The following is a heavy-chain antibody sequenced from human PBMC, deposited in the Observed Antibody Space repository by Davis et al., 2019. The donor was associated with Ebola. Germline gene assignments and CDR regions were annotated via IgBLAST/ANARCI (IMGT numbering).Heavy chain of an antibody. J-gene: IGHJ6*03. CDR3: AKTFYPDLAAAGDYYYYYYMDV. V-gene: IGHV3-23*01. CDR2: ISGSGGST. Sequence: PGGSLRLSCAASGFTFSSYAMSWVRQAPGKGLEWVSAISGSGGSTYYADSVKGRFTISRDNSKNTLYLQMNSLRAEDTAVYYCAKTFYPDLAAAGDYYYYYYMDVWGKGTTVTVSS. D-gene: IGHD6-13*01. CDR1: GFTFSSYA.